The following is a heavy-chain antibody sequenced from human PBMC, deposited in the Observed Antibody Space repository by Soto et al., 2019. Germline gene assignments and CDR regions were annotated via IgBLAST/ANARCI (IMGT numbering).Heavy chain of an antibody. CDR3: ARNADYGDGNWFDP. D-gene: IGHD4-17*01. CDR2: IYSSGST. CDR1: GFSISSRHW. J-gene: IGHJ5*02. Sequence: QVQLQESGPGLVKPSDTLSLTCAVSGFSISSRHWWGWIRQPPGKGLEWIGYIYSSGSTYFSPSLRSRVSMSIDTSKNQFSLMLSSATAVDTAVYYCARNADYGDGNWFDPWGQGTQVTVSS. V-gene: IGHV4-28*01.